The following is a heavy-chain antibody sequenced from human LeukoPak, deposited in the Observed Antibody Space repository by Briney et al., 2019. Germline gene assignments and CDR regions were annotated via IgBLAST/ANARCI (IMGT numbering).Heavy chain of an antibody. J-gene: IGHJ4*02. D-gene: IGHD3-10*01. Sequence: GGSLRLSCAASGFTFSSYGMHWVRQAPGKGLEWVAFIRYDGSNKYYADSVKGRFTISRDNSKNTLYLQMNSLRAEDTAVYYCAKDDELWFGELLAHWGQGTLVTVSS. CDR3: AKDDELWFGELLAH. V-gene: IGHV3-30*02. CDR2: IRYDGSNK. CDR1: GFTFSSYG.